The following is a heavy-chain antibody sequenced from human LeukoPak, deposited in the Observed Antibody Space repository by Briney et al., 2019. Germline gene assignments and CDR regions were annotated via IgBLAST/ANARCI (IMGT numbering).Heavy chain of an antibody. CDR1: GFTFDDYA. V-gene: IGHV3-9*01. CDR3: ARGRGLPVRPPNEGFLDY. J-gene: IGHJ4*02. D-gene: IGHD6-6*01. Sequence: PGRSLRLSCAASGFTFDDYAMHWVRQAPGKGLEWVSGISWNSGSIGYADSVKGRFTISRDKFMNTLYLQMNSLRAEDTAVYYCARGRGLPVRPPNEGFLDYWGRGTLVTVSS. CDR2: ISWNSGSI.